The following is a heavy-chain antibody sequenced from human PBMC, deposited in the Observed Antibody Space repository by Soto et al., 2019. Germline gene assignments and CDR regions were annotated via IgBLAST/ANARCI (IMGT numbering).Heavy chain of an antibody. Sequence: SGGSLRLSCAASGFTFSSYAMSWVRQAPGKGLEWVSAISGSGGSTYYADSVKGRFTISRDNSKNTLYLQMNSLRAEDTAVYYCAKGLQQLVDNWFDPWGQGTLVTVSS. CDR1: GFTFSSYA. CDR2: ISGSGGST. D-gene: IGHD6-13*01. CDR3: AKGLQQLVDNWFDP. J-gene: IGHJ5*02. V-gene: IGHV3-23*01.